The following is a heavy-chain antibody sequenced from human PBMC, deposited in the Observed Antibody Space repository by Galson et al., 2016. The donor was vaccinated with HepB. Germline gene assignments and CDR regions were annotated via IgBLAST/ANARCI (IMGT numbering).Heavy chain of an antibody. V-gene: IGHV3-21*01. CDR1: GFSFSTYT. J-gene: IGHJ3*02. D-gene: IGHD3-3*01. CDR3: ARDRSRFSSGYYTGARDVFAI. CDR2: ISSSSAYV. Sequence: SLRLSCAASGFSFSTYTMNWVRQAPGKGLEWISYISSSSAYVDYADSVKGRFTISREKAKNSLYLQMSSLRAEDTAVNYCARDRSRFSSGYYTGARDVFAIGGQGTVVTVSS.